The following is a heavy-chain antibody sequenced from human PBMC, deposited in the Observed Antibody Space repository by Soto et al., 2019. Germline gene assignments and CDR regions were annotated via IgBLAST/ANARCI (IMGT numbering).Heavy chain of an antibody. Sequence: GGSLRLSCAASGFNFDDYAMHWVRQVPGKGLEWVSGTTWNSGTIGYAESVKGRFTISRDNAKNSLYLQMNSLRGEDTALYYCAKSLASSQLRGRFDYWGQGTLVTVSS. CDR2: TTWNSGTI. J-gene: IGHJ4*02. CDR3: AKSLASSQLRGRFDY. V-gene: IGHV3-9*01. CDR1: GFNFDDYA.